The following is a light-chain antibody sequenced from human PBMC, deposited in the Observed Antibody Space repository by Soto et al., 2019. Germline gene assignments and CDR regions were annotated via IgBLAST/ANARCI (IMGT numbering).Light chain of an antibody. CDR2: KAS. CDR3: EHYNSYSEA. Sequence: DIQMTQSPSTLSGSVGDRVTITCRARQTISSWLAWYQQKPGKAPKLLIYKASTLKSGVPSRFSGRGSVTEFTLTISSVQPDDLATYYCEHYNSYSEAFGQGTKVELK. V-gene: IGKV1-5*03. CDR1: QTISSW. J-gene: IGKJ1*01.